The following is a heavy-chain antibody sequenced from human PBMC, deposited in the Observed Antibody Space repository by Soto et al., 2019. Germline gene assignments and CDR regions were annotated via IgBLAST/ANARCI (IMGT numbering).Heavy chain of an antibody. CDR2: IIPIFGTA. CDR3: AYLNSYSGYDGGY. CDR1: VCTFSSYA. Sequence: SVNVSCKASVCTFSSYAISLVRQAPGQGLEWMGGIIPIFGTAHYAQKFQGRVTITADNSTSTAHMALSSLSSEDTAVYYCAYLNSYSGYDGGYWGQGTLVTVSS. J-gene: IGHJ4*02. D-gene: IGHD5-12*01. V-gene: IGHV1-69*06.